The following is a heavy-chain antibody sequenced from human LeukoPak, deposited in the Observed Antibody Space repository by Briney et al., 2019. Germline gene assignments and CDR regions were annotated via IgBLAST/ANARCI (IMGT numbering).Heavy chain of an antibody. D-gene: IGHD3-22*01. V-gene: IGHV1-18*01. CDR3: ARDNHYYYDSSGYYYRTFDY. J-gene: IGHJ4*02. CDR2: ISAYNGNT. Sequence: ASVKVSCKASGYTFTSYGISWVRQAPGQGLEWMGWISAYNGNTNYAQKLQGRVTMTTDTSTSTAYMELRSLRSDDTAVYYCARDNHYYYDSSGYYYRTFDYWGQGTLVTVSS. CDR1: GYTFTSYG.